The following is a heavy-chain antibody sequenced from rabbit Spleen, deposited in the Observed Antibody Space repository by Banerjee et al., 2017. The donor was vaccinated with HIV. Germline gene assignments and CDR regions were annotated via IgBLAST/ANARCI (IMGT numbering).Heavy chain of an antibody. J-gene: IGHJ6*01. CDR3: GRDLSYYTGGYLGYDL. CDR2: INTYTGKP. V-gene: IGHV1S45*01. D-gene: IGHD7-1*01. Sequence: QEQLVESGGGLVKPEGSLTLTCKASGFSFSGRDVMCWVRQAPGKGLQWIACINTYTGKPVYATWAKGRFTISRENAQNTVFLQMTSLTAADTATYFCGRDLSYYTGGYLGYDLWGPGTLVTVS. CDR1: GFSFSGRDV.